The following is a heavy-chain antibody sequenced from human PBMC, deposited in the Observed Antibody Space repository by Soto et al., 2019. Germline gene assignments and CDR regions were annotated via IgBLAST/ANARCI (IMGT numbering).Heavy chain of an antibody. CDR3: AKEKQRGFGKTPLYYFDY. CDR2: ISYDGSNK. CDR1: GFTFSSYG. V-gene: IGHV3-30*18. D-gene: IGHD3-10*01. J-gene: IGHJ4*02. Sequence: GGSLRLSCAASGFTFSSYGMHWVRQAPGKGLEWVAVISYDGSNKYYADSVKGRFTISRENSKNTLYLQMNSLRAEDTAVYYCAKEKQRGFGKTPLYYFDYWGQGTLVTVSS.